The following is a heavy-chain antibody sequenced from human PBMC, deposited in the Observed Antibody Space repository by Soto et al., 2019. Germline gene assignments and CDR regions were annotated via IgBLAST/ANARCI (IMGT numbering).Heavy chain of an antibody. CDR2: ISYDGSNK. Sequence: QVQLVESGGGVVQPGRSLRLSCAASGFTFSSYAMHWVRQAPGKGLEWVAVISYDGSNKYYADSVKGRFTISRDNSKNTLYLQMNSLRAEDTAVYYCAGGTGMVRGVRLRYWGQGTLVTVSS. V-gene: IGHV3-30*03. CDR1: GFTFSSYA. D-gene: IGHD3-10*01. J-gene: IGHJ4*02. CDR3: AGGTGMVRGVRLRY.